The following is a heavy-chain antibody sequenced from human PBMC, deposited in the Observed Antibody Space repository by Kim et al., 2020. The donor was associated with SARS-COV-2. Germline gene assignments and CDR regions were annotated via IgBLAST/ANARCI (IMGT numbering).Heavy chain of an antibody. Sequence: SETLSLTCTVSGGSISSSSYYWGWIRQPPGKGLEWIGSIYYSGSTYYNPSLKSRVTISVDTSKNQFSLKLSSVTAADTAVYYCARHQSSGWYWGYAFDICGQGTMVTVSS. J-gene: IGHJ3*02. D-gene: IGHD6-19*01. V-gene: IGHV4-39*01. CDR1: GGSISSSSYY. CDR3: ARHQSSGWYWGYAFDI. CDR2: IYYSGST.